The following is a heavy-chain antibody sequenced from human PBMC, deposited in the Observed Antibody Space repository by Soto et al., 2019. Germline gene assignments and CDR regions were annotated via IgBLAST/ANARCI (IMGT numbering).Heavy chain of an antibody. D-gene: IGHD3-22*01. CDR2: IIPIFGTA. CDR3: ARDASYYYDSIGSDAFDI. Sequence: QVQLVQSGAEVKKPGSSVKVSCKASGGTFSSYAISWVRQAPGQGLEWMGGIIPIFGTANYAQKFQGRVTFTADDSMSTAYMEHSSLRSEDTAVYYCARDASYYYDSIGSDAFDIWGQGTMVTVSS. V-gene: IGHV1-69*12. CDR1: GGTFSSYA. J-gene: IGHJ3*02.